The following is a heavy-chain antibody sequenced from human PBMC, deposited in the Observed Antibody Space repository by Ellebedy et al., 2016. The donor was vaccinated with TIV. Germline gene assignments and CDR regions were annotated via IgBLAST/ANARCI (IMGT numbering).Heavy chain of an antibody. CDR3: ASERSQDNAFDI. CDR1: GDSISSSSYF. Sequence: SETLSLXXTVSGDSISSSSYFWVWIRLPPGQGLEWIGAIYYSGSTYYNPSLKSRVTISADMSKNQFSLKLSSVTAADTAVYYCASERSQDNAFDIWGQGTMVTVSS. V-gene: IGHV4-39*01. CDR2: IYYSGST. J-gene: IGHJ3*02.